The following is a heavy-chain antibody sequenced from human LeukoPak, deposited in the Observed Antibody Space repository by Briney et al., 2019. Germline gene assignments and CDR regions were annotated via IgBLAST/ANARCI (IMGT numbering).Heavy chain of an antibody. D-gene: IGHD3-10*01. CDR1: GYSFTNYW. Sequence: GESLKTSCKGSGYSFTNYWIGWVRQMPGKGLEWMGIIFPGDSDTRYSPSFQGQVTISADKSISTAYLQWSSLKASDTAMYYCARPIRGVANYFDYWGQGTLVTVSS. CDR2: IFPGDSDT. V-gene: IGHV5-51*01. CDR3: ARPIRGVANYFDY. J-gene: IGHJ4*02.